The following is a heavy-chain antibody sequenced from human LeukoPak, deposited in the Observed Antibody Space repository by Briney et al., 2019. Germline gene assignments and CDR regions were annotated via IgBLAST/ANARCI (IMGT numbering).Heavy chain of an antibody. CDR3: ARGGRYCSGGSCLDY. CDR2: IYYSKNT. Sequence: SETLSLTCTVSGGSISSSSAYWGWIRQPPGKGLEWIGSIYYSKNTYYNPSLKSRVTISVDTSKNQFSLKLSSVTAADTAVYYCARGGRYCSGGSCLDYWGQGTLVTVSS. CDR1: GGSISSSSAY. D-gene: IGHD2-15*01. J-gene: IGHJ4*02. V-gene: IGHV4-39*07.